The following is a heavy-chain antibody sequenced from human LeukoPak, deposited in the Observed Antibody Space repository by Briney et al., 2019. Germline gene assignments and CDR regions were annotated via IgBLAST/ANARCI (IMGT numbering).Heavy chain of an antibody. CDR3: ARGGSIVGATPHDTFDI. D-gene: IGHD1-26*01. V-gene: IGHV4-4*07. Sequence: SETLSLTCTVSGGSINFYYWNWIRQPAGKGLEWIGRIYSTGSTNYSPSLKSRVTMSVDKSKNQFSLKLSSVTAADTAVYYCARGGSIVGATPHDTFDIWGQGTMVTVSS. CDR1: GGSINFYY. CDR2: IYSTGST. J-gene: IGHJ3*02.